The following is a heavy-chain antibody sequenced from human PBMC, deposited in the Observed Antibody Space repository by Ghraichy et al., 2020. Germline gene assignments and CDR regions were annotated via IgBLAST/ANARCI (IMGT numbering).Heavy chain of an antibody. D-gene: IGHD3-22*01. CDR3: SSDQSGSLGGAFDI. CDR1: GFDFNSSN. J-gene: IGHJ3*02. Sequence: GGSLRLSCAASGFDFNSSNLHWVRQAPGKGLEWVSSISTRSNYISYSDSVRGRFTLSSDNAQNSVFLQMRSLRAGDTAIYYCSSDQSGSLGGAFDIWGQGTVVTVS. CDR2: ISTRSNYI. V-gene: IGHV3-21*04.